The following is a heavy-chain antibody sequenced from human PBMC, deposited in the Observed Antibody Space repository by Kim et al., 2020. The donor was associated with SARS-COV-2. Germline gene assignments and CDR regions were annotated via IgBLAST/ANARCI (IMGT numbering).Heavy chain of an antibody. CDR2: MSPGGRV. CDR1: GRSLSGFS. V-gene: IGHV4-34*01. CDR3: ARGSPGSTVTTSNHYSMDV. D-gene: IGHD4-17*01. Sequence: SETLSLTCAVYGRSLSGFSWSWIRQSPGKGLEWIAEMSPGGRVNYNPSLESRVTISRHTSNMQFSLNVKSLTAADTAIYYCARGSPGSTVTTSNHYSMDVWGKGTAVTVSS. J-gene: IGHJ6*03.